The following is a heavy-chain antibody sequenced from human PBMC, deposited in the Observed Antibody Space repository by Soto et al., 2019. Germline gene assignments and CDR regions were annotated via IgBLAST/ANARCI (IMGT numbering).Heavy chain of an antibody. CDR1: GGSISSSSYY. CDR2: IYYSGST. V-gene: IGHV4-39*01. D-gene: IGHD5-18*01. Sequence: QLQLQESGPGLVKPSETLSLTCTVSGGSISSSSYYWGWIRQPPGKGLEWIGSIYYSGSTYYNPSLKSRVTISVDTFKNQFSLKLSSVTAADTAVYYCASNEDVDTAMVGYYWGQGTLVTVSS. J-gene: IGHJ4*02. CDR3: ASNEDVDTAMVGYY.